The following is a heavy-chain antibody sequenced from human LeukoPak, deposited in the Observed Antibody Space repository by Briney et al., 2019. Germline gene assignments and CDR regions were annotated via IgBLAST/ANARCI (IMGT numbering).Heavy chain of an antibody. CDR1: GFTFDKYW. CDR3: AKDFEMATNSGRYFDN. J-gene: IGHJ4*02. CDR2: IRHDGSNK. V-gene: IGHV3-30*02. D-gene: IGHD5-24*01. Sequence: GGSLRLSCAASGFTFDKYWMHWVRQAPGKGLEGVAFIRHDGSNKYYADSVKGRFTISRDSSKNTLYLQMNSLRPEDTALYYCAKDFEMATNSGRYFDNWGQGTLVTVSS.